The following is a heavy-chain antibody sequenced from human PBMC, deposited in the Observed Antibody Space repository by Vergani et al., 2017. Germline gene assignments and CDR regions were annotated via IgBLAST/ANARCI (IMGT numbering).Heavy chain of an antibody. J-gene: IGHJ4*02. CDR1: GFTFSSYA. D-gene: IGHD3-10*01. CDR2: ISSNGGST. CDR3: AKVARAYYYGSGSDSEY. V-gene: IGHV3-64D*06. Sequence: EAQLVESGGGLVQPGGSLRLSCSASGFTFSSYAMHWVRQAPGKGLEYVSAISSNGGSTYYADSVKGRFTISRDNSKNTVYLQMSSLRAEDTAVYYCAKVARAYYYGSGSDSEYWGQGTLVTVSS.